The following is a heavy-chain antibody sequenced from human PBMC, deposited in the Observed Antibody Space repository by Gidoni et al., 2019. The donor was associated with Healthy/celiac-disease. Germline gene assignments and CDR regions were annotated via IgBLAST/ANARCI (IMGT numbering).Heavy chain of an antibody. J-gene: IGHJ4*02. Sequence: QVQLVESGGGVVQPGRSLRLYCAASGFTFSSYAMHWVRQAPGKGLEWVAVISYDGSNKYYADSVKGRFTISRDNSKNTLYLQMNSLRAEDTAVYYCARGTGGAIFLDYWGQGTLVTVSA. D-gene: IGHD2-8*02. CDR1: GFTFSSYA. CDR2: ISYDGSNK. CDR3: ARGTGGAIFLDY. V-gene: IGHV3-30-3*01.